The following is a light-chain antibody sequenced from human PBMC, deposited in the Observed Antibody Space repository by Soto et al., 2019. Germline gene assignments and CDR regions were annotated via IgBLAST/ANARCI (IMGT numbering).Light chain of an antibody. CDR2: DAS. CDR3: QKFKSYTLT. Sequence: AIQLTQSPSSLSASVGDRVTITCRASRGISRSVAWYQQKPGQAPNLLIYDASTLPGGVPSRFSGSGSGTDFTLTINSLQHEDFATYYCQKFKSYTLTFGQGTKVELK. J-gene: IGKJ1*01. CDR1: RGISRS. V-gene: IGKV1-13*02.